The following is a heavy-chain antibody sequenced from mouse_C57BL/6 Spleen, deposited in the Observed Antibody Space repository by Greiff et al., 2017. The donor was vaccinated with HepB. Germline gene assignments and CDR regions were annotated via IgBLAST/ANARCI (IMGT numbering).Heavy chain of an antibody. CDR2: ISDGGSYT. CDR3: AREDYGSSWFAY. J-gene: IGHJ3*01. Sequence: DVKLVESGGGLVKPGGSLKLSCAASGFTFSSYAMSWVRQTPEKRLEWVATISDGGSYTYYPDNVKGRFTISRDNAKNNLYLQMSHLKSEDTAMYYCAREDYGSSWFAYWGQGTLVTVSA. V-gene: IGHV5-4*01. CDR1: GFTFSSYA. D-gene: IGHD1-1*01.